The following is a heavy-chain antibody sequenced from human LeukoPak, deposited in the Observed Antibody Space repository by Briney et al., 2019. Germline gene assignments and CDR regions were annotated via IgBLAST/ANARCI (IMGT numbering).Heavy chain of an antibody. V-gene: IGHV3-48*01. D-gene: IGHD6-19*01. CDR3: ARENVAGTDYYYGMDV. CDR2: ISSSSSTI. J-gene: IGHJ6*02. CDR1: GFTFSSYS. Sequence: GGSLRLSCAASGFTFSSYSMNWVRQAPGKGLEWVSYISSSSSTIYYADSVKGRFTISRDNAKNSLYLQMNSLRAEDTAVYYCARENVAGTDYYYGMDVWGQGTMVTVSS.